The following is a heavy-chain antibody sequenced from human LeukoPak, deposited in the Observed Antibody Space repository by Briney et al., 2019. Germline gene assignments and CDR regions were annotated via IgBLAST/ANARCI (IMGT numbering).Heavy chain of an antibody. CDR2: INTIGRRA. J-gene: IGHJ4*02. D-gene: IGHD1-26*01. CDR3: AKDPLNNYYLNYLDV. V-gene: IGHV3-23*01. Sequence: GGSLRLSCVASGFTFSSYAMSWVRQAPGKGLEWVASINTIGRRAYYADSVKGRFTISRDNSKNTVFLEMSSLRADDTALYHCAKDPLNNYYLNYLDVWGQGTLFTVSS. CDR1: GFTFSSYA.